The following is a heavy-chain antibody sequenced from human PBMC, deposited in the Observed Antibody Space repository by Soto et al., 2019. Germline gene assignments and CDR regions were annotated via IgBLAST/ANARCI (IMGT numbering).Heavy chain of an antibody. Sequence: ASVKVSCKASGYTFTGYYMHWVRQAPGQGLEWMGWINPNSCGTNYAQKFQGWVTINRDTSISTAYMELSRLRSDDTAVYYGARAPLTGDLGAFDIWGQGTMVTVSS. V-gene: IGHV1-2*04. CDR2: INPNSCGT. CDR3: ARAPLTGDLGAFDI. CDR1: GYTFTGYY. D-gene: IGHD7-27*01. J-gene: IGHJ3*02.